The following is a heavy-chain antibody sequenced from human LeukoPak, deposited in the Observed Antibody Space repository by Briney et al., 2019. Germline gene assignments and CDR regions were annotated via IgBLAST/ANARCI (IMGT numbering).Heavy chain of an antibody. Sequence: SETLSLTCTVSGGSISSSSYYWGWIRQPPGKGLEWIGSIYYSGSTYYNPSLKSRVTISVDTSKNQFSLKLSSVTAADTAVYYCARVPYDSSGYYGGGFDYWGQGTLVTVSS. CDR1: GGSISSSSYY. D-gene: IGHD3-22*01. CDR3: ARVPYDSSGYYGGGFDY. V-gene: IGHV4-39*07. J-gene: IGHJ4*02. CDR2: IYYSGST.